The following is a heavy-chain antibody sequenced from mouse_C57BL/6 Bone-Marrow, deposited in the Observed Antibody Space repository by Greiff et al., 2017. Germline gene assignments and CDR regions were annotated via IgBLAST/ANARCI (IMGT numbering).Heavy chain of an antibody. V-gene: IGHV1-59*01. D-gene: IGHD1-1*01. CDR3: ARGFITTVVAPPWFAY. CDR1: GYTFTSYW. Sequence: VQLQQPGAELVRPGTSVKLSCKASGYTFTSYWMHWVKQRPGQGLEWIGVIDPSDSYTNYNQKFKGKATLTVDTSSSTAYMQLSSLTSEDSAVYYCARGFITTVVAPPWFAYWGHGTLVTVSA. CDR2: IDPSDSYT. J-gene: IGHJ3*01.